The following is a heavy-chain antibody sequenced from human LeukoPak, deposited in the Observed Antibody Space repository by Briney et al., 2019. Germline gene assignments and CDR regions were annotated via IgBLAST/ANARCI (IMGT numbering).Heavy chain of an antibody. J-gene: IGHJ4*02. CDR2: INHSGST. Sequence: PSETLSLTCAVYGGSFSGYYWSWIRQPPGKGLEWIGEINHSGSTNYNPSLKSRVTISVDTSKNQLSLKLSSVTAADTAVYYCVTGYYFDYWGQGTLVTVSS. CDR3: VTGYYFDY. D-gene: IGHD3-10*01. CDR1: GGSFSGYY. V-gene: IGHV4-34*01.